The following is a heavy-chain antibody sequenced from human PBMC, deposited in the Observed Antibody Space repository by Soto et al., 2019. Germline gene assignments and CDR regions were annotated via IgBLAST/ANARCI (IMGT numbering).Heavy chain of an antibody. J-gene: IGHJ5*02. CDR1: GYTFTGYY. V-gene: IGHV1-2*04. CDR2: INPNSGGT. Sequence: QVQLVQSGAEVKKPGASVKVSCKASGYTFTGYYMHWVRQAPGQGLEWMGWINPNSGGTNYAQKFKGWVTMTRDTSISTAYMELSRLRSDDTAVYYCARGPPVGCSSTSCYVRWFDPWGQGTLVTVSS. D-gene: IGHD2-2*01. CDR3: ARGPPVGCSSTSCYVRWFDP.